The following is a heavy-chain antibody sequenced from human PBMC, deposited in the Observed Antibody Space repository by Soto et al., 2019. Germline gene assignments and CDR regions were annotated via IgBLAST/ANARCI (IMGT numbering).Heavy chain of an antibody. J-gene: IGHJ4*02. CDR1: GYSFTNYD. CDR3: ARGRMGSSSLLFDS. V-gene: IGHV1-8*01. Sequence: QVQLVQSGAEVKKPGASVKVSCKASGYSFTNYDINWVRQATGQGLEWMGWMNANTGNAGYAQRFQGRVTMTTNPSMRTAYMELSSLTSDDTAVYFCARGRMGSSSLLFDSWGQGTLVTVSS. CDR2: MNANTGNA. D-gene: IGHD6-6*01.